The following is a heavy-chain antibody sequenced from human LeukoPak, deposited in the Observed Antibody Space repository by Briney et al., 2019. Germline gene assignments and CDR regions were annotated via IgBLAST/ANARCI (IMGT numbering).Heavy chain of an antibody. V-gene: IGHV1-69*13. CDR2: IIPIFGTA. J-gene: IGHJ6*03. D-gene: IGHD3-22*01. CDR1: GGTFSSYA. Sequence: SVKVSCKASGGTFSSYAISWVRQAPGQGLEWMGGIIPIFGTANYAQKFQGRVTISADESTSTAYMELRSLRSEDTAVYYCARGNPDYYYDSSGYYSGYYYYYMDVWGKGTTVTVSS. CDR3: ARGNPDYYYDSSGYYSGYYYYYMDV.